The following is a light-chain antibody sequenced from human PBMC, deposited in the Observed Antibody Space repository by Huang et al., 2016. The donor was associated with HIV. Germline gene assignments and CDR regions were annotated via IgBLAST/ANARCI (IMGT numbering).Light chain of an antibody. Sequence: DIQITQSPSSLSASVGDRVTITCRTSQNINRYLNWYQQKPGKAPKLLISDASNLQSGVPSAFSGSGSGTDFSLTIGSLQPEDSATYYCQQSVRTPRTFGQGTKLEI. CDR1: QNINRY. CDR2: DAS. V-gene: IGKV1-39*01. J-gene: IGKJ2*01. CDR3: QQSVRTPRT.